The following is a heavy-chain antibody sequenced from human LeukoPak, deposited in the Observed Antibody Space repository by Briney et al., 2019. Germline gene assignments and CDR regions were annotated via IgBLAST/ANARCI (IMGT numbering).Heavy chain of an antibody. Sequence: GVSLRLSCAAPGLTYISYAMMWVPQSTGKGGEGVSAISDSGGSTYHAVSVKGRFTIYRDNSKDTLYLQIKRLSREDAAVYDCAKLDREGVPAASSRPPHYYYDYMDVWGKGTTVTVSS. CDR1: GLTYISYA. D-gene: IGHD2-2*01. J-gene: IGHJ6*03. CDR3: AKLDREGVPAASSRPPHYYYDYMDV. CDR2: ISDSGGST. V-gene: IGHV3-23*01.